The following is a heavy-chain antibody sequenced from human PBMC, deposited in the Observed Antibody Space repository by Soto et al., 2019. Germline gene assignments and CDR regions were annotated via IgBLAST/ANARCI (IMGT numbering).Heavy chain of an antibody. CDR2: TYYRSKWRH. CDR3: ARGVAGSGFDL. CDR1: GDSVSGNTAA. V-gene: IGHV6-1*01. D-gene: IGHD6-19*01. Sequence: PSQTRSLTCXISGDSVSGNTAAWNWIRSSPSRGLEWLGRTYYRSKWRHDYAVSVRRRITVNPDTSKNHFSLQLNSVTPDDTAVYHCARGVAGSGFDLWGQGTLVTVSS. J-gene: IGHJ4*02.